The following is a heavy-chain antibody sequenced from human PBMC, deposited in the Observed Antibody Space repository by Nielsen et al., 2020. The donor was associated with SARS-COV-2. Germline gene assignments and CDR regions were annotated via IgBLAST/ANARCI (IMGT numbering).Heavy chain of an antibody. J-gene: IGHJ3*02. Sequence: SLKISCAASGFTFDDYAMHWVRQAPGKGLEWVSGISWNSGSIGYADSVKGRFTVSRDNAKNSLYLQMNSLRAEDTALYYCAKDSSYSSSWSDAFDIWGQGTMVTVSS. CDR3: AKDSSYSSSWSDAFDI. CDR1: GFTFDDYA. V-gene: IGHV3-9*01. CDR2: ISWNSGSI. D-gene: IGHD6-13*01.